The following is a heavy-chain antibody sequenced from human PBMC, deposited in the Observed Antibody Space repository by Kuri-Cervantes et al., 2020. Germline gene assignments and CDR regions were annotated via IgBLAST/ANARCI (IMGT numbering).Heavy chain of an antibody. Sequence: SETLSLTCTASGGSINSFDWSWIRQPPGKGLEWVGRVYTTGATNYNPSLKSRVTISVDKSKNQFSLKLSSVTATDTAVYYCARNLGYCSGGSCYLNYWGQGTLVTVSS. CDR2: VYTTGAT. D-gene: IGHD2-15*01. CDR3: ARNLGYCSGGSCYLNY. J-gene: IGHJ4*01. V-gene: IGHV4-4*07. CDR1: GGSINSFD.